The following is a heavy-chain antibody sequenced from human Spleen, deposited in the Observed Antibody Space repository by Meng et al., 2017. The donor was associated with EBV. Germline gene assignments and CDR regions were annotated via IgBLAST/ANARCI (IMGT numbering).Heavy chain of an antibody. D-gene: IGHD1-26*01. CDR1: GFPFRSHT. Sequence: EVQLVESGGGLVKPGGSLRLSCAASGFPFRSHTMNWVRQAPGKGLEWVSSISGTSAYIYYADSLKGRFTISRDNAKNSLYLQMNSLRAEDTAVYYCARDLNGGVGATLFDYWGHGTLVTVAS. V-gene: IGHV3-21*01. CDR2: ISGTSAYI. J-gene: IGHJ4*01. CDR3: ARDLNGGVGATLFDY.